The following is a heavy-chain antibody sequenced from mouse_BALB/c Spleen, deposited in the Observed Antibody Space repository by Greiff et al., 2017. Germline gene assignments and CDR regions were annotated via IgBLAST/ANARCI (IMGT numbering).Heavy chain of an antibody. Sequence: EVKLVESGGGLVKPGGSRKLSCAASGLTFSSFGMHWVRQAPEKGLEWVAYISSGSSTIYYADTVKGRFTISRDNPKNTLFLQMTSLRSEDTAMYYCARPYYGSSPFAYWGQGTLVTVSA. CDR1: GLTFSSFG. V-gene: IGHV5-17*02. CDR3: ARPYYGSSPFAY. J-gene: IGHJ3*01. CDR2: ISSGSSTI. D-gene: IGHD1-1*01.